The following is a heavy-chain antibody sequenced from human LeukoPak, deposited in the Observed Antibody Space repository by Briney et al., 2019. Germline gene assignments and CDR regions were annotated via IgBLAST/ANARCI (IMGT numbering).Heavy chain of an antibody. J-gene: IGHJ4*02. CDR1: GGSISSYY. Sequence: SETLSLTCTVSGGSISSYYWSWIRQPPGKGLEWIGYIYYSGSTNYNPSLKSRVTISVDTSKKQFSLKLSYVPAADTAVYYCARISAGTHRGNYFDYWGQGTLVTVSS. CDR3: ARISAGTHRGNYFDY. V-gene: IGHV4-59*01. D-gene: IGHD1-1*01. CDR2: IYYSGST.